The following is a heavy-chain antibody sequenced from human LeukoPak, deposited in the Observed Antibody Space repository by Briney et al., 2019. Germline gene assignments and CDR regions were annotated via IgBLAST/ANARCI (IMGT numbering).Heavy chain of an antibody. D-gene: IGHD3-10*01. CDR2: INPNSGGT. CDR3: ATESGFGELFIDY. Sequence: ASVKASCKASGYTFTGYYMHWVRQAPGQGLEWMGWINPNSGGTNYAQKFQGRVTMTRDTSISTAYMELSRLRSDDTAVYYCATESGFGELFIDYWGQGTLVTVSS. V-gene: IGHV1-2*02. J-gene: IGHJ4*02. CDR1: GYTFTGYY.